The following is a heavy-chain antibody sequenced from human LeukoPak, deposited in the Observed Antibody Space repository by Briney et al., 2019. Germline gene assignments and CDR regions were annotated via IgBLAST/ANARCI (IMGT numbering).Heavy chain of an antibody. CDR1: GGSISSSSYY. CDR3: ARAPSTSTSCSFDY. D-gene: IGHD2-2*01. J-gene: IGHJ4*02. CDR2: IYYSGST. Sequence: SETLSLTCTVSGGSISSSSYYWGWIRQPPGKGLEWIGSIYYSGSTYYNPSLKSRVTISVDTSKNQFSLKLSSVTAADTAVYYCARAPSTSTSCSFDYWGQGTLVTVSS. V-gene: IGHV4-39*07.